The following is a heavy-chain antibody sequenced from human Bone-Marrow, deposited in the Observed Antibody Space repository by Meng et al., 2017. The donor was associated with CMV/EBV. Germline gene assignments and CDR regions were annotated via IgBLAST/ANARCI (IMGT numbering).Heavy chain of an antibody. CDR3: ARTQLLPTPQYYYHYFGMAV. J-gene: IGHJ6*02. CDR2: INWNGEST. V-gene: IGHV3-20*04. Sequence: GESLKISCAASGFTVGSNYMSWVRQASGKGLEWVSGINWNGESTGYADSVQGRFTISRDNARNCLYLQMNSLRAEDTALYYCARTQLLPTPQYYYHYFGMAVCGQGTTVTASS. CDR1: GFTVGSNY. D-gene: IGHD2-2*01.